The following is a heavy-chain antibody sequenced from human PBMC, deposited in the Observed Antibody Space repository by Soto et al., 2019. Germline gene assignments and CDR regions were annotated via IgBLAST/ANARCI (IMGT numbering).Heavy chain of an antibody. CDR2: IVPIVDTS. D-gene: IGHD2-15*01. V-gene: IGHV1-69*12. J-gene: IGHJ4*02. CDR3: VRVVAIPDYPDN. Sequence: QVQLVQSGAEVRQPASSVKVSCKTSGGTFSSYAISWVGQAPGQGLEWMGGIVPIVDTSTYAQKFQGRVTITADESTSTVYMELSSLRSDDTAVYYCVRVVAIPDYPDNWGQGTLVTVSS. CDR1: GGTFSSYA.